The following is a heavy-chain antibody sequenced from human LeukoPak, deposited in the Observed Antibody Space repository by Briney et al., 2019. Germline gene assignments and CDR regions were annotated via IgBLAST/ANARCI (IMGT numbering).Heavy chain of an antibody. CDR2: LSDTDT. Sequence: GGSLRLSCAASGFTFSTYAMGWVRQAPGKGLEWVSTLSDTDTHYADSVKGRFTISRDNSRNTLYLQMNSLRGEDTAVYYRAKYLSRHFDYWGLGTLVTVSS. CDR1: GFTFSTYA. J-gene: IGHJ4*02. V-gene: IGHV3-23*01. D-gene: IGHD2/OR15-2a*01. CDR3: AKYLSRHFDY.